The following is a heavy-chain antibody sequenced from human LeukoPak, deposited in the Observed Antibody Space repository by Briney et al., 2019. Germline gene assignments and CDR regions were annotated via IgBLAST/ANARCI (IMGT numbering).Heavy chain of an antibody. V-gene: IGHV3-30*07. CDR1: GFTFSSYD. CDR3: ARPHYDFWSGYYPIDY. Sequence: GGSLRLSCAASGFTFSSYDMHWVRQAPGKGLEWGAVISYDGSNKYYADSVKGRLTISRDNSKNTLYLQMNSLRVEDTAVYYCARPHYDFWSGYYPIDYWGQGTLVTVSS. D-gene: IGHD3-3*01. J-gene: IGHJ4*02. CDR2: ISYDGSNK.